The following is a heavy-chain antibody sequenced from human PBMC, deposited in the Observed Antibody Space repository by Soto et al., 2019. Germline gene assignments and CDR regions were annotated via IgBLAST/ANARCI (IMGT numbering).Heavy chain of an antibody. J-gene: IGHJ3*02. D-gene: IGHD5-18*01. CDR3: ARDPSLWADAFDI. V-gene: IGHV1-69*08. CDR2: IIPILGIA. Sequence: QVQLVQSGAEVKKPGSSVKVSCKASGGTFSSYTISWVRQAPGQGLEWMGRIIPILGIANYAQKFQGRVTITADKYTSTAYMELSSLRSEDTAVYYCARDPSLWADAFDIWGQGTMVTVSS. CDR1: GGTFSSYT.